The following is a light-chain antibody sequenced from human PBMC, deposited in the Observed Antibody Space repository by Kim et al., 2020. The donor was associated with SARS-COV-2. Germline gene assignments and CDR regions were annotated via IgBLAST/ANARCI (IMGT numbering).Light chain of an antibody. Sequence: QSALTQPRSVSGYPGQSVTISCTGTSSDVGGYNFVSWYQHHPGKAPKLMIYDVTKRPSGVPDRFSGSKSGNTASLTVSGLQAEDEGIYYCCSYVVSHSLIFGGGTQLTVL. CDR3: CSYVVSHSLI. CDR2: DVT. J-gene: IGLJ7*01. V-gene: IGLV2-11*01. CDR1: SSDVGGYNF.